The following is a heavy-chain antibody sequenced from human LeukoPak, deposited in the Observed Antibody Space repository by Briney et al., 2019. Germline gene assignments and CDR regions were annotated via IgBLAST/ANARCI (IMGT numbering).Heavy chain of an antibody. CDR1: GFTFSSSW. CDR3: ARAGYYRFDY. J-gene: IGHJ4*02. CDR2: INSDGSTI. Sequence: GGSLRLSCAASGFTFSSSWVHWVRQAPGKGLMWVARINSDGSTIDYADSVKGRFSISRDNAKNTLYLHMNSLRVEDTAVYYCARAGYYRFDYWGQGTLVTVSS. D-gene: IGHD2/OR15-2a*01. V-gene: IGHV3-74*01.